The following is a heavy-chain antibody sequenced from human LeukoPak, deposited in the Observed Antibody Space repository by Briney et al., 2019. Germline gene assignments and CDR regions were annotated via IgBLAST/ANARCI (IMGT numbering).Heavy chain of an antibody. J-gene: IGHJ4*02. D-gene: IGHD5-18*01. CDR1: GGSISSSSYY. CDR2: IYYSGST. Sequence: SETLSLTCTVSGGSISSSSYYWGWIRQPPGKGLEWIGSIYYSGSTHYNPSLKSRVTISVDTSKNQFSLKLSSVTAADTAVYYCARRSGYSYGYGYWGQGTLVTVSS. CDR3: ARRSGYSYGYGY. V-gene: IGHV4-39*01.